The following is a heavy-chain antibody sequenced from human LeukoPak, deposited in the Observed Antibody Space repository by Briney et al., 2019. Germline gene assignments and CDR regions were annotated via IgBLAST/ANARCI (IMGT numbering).Heavy chain of an antibody. V-gene: IGHV3-30*02. CDR2: IRYDGSKK. CDR1: GFTFRSYG. CDR3: AKDLVSSSWAYYYYMDV. D-gene: IGHD6-13*01. J-gene: IGHJ6*03. Sequence: GGSLRLSCVASGFTFRSYGMHWVRQAPGKGLEWVAFIRYDGSKKYYGDSVKGRFTISRDNSKNTLYLQMNSLRAEDTAVYYCAKDLVSSSWAYYYYMDVWGKGTTVTVSS.